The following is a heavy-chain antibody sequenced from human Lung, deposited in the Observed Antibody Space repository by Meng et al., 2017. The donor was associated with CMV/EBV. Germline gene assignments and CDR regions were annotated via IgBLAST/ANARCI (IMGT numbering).Heavy chain of an antibody. D-gene: IGHD6-6*01. Sequence: GESXKISCAASGFTFSSYSMNWVRQAPGKGLEWVSSISSSSSYIYYADSVKGRFTISRDNAKNSLYLQMNSLRAEDTVVYYCAPWIVSSSSGVGYWGQGTXVTVSS. CDR3: APWIVSSSSGVGY. J-gene: IGHJ4*02. V-gene: IGHV3-21*01. CDR2: ISSSSSYI. CDR1: GFTFSSYS.